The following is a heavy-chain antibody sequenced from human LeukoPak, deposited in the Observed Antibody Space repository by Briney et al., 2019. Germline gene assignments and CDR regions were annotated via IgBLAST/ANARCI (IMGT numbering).Heavy chain of an antibody. J-gene: IGHJ4*02. V-gene: IGHV1-18*01. CDR3: ARERMITFGGVIVPNYDY. CDR1: GYTFTSYG. D-gene: IGHD3-16*02. Sequence: SVKVSCKASGYTFTSYGISWLRQAPGQGLEWMGWISAYNGNPHYAPKLQGRVTMTTDTSTSTAYMELRSLRSDDTAVYYCARERMITFGGVIVPNYDYWGQGTLVTVSS. CDR2: ISAYNGNP.